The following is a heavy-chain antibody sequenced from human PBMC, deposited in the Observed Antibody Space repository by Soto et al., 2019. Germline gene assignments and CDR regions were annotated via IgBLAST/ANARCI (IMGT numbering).Heavy chain of an antibody. J-gene: IGHJ4*02. CDR1: GGSVSSGRYY. CDR3: ARDLMAFDY. V-gene: IGHV4-61*01. Sequence: SDTPSLTSPVSGGSVSSGRYYWGWIRQPPGKGLEWIGYIYYSGSTNYNPSLKSRVTISVDTSKNQFSLKLSSVTAADTAVYYCARDLMAFDYWGQGTLVTVSS. CDR2: IYYSGST. D-gene: IGHD3-10*01.